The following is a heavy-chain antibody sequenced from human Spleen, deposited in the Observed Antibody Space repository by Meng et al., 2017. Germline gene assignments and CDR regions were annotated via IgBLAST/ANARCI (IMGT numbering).Heavy chain of an antibody. V-gene: IGHV4-34*01. CDR1: GGSFSGYY. CDR3: ARRLGSGWYVDY. D-gene: IGHD6-19*01. CDR2: IYLGGST. J-gene: IGHJ4*02. Sequence: GSLRLSCAVYGGSFSGYYWSWIRQPPGKGLEWIGNIYLGGSTYYNPSLESRVTISLDTSKNQFSLKLNSVTAADTAVYYCARRLGSGWYVDYWGQGTLVTVSS.